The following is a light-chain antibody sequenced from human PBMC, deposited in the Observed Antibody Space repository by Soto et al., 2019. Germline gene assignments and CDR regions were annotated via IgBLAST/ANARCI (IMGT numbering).Light chain of an antibody. V-gene: IGLV2-8*01. CDR2: EVN. J-gene: IGLJ2*01. Sequence: QSVLTQPPSASGSPGQSVTISCTGTSSDVGGYNFVSWYQQHPGKAPKLMIFEVNKRASGVPDRFSGSKSGNTASLTVSGLQAEDEADYYCSSYAGTNVVFGGGTKLTVL. CDR3: SSYAGTNVV. CDR1: SSDVGGYNF.